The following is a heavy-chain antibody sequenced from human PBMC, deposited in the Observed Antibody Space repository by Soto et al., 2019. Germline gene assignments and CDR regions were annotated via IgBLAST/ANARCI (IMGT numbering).Heavy chain of an antibody. CDR1: GFTFSSYS. CDR2: ISSSSYYI. D-gene: IGHD6-19*01. J-gene: IGHJ4*02. Sequence: GRSLRLSCAASGFTFSSYSMHWVRQAPGKGLEWVSSISSSSYYIYYADSVKGRFTISRDNAKNSLYLQMNSLRAEDTAVYYWANYDSSGWYFDYSSQGTPVTVS. V-gene: IGHV3-21*01. CDR3: ANYDSSGWYFDY.